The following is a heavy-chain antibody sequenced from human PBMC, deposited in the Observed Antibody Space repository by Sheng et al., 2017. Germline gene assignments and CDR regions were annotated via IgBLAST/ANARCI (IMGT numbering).Heavy chain of an antibody. D-gene: IGHD1-26*01. Sequence: EVQLVESGGGLVQPGGSLKLSCAASGFTFSGSAMHWVRQASGKGLEWVGRIRSKANSYATAYAASVKGRFTISRDDSKNTAYLQMNSLKTEDTAVYYCTRPSGSYVYWGQGTLVTVSS. J-gene: IGHJ4*02. CDR3: TRPSGSYVY. V-gene: IGHV3-73*02. CDR1: GFTFSGSA. CDR2: IRSKANSYAT.